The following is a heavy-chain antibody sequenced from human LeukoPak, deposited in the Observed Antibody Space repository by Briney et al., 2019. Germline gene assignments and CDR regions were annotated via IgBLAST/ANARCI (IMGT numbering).Heavy chain of an antibody. Sequence: SGGSLRLSRAASGFTVSSNYMTWVRQAPGKGLEWVSVIYSGGSTYYADSVKGRFTISRDNSKNTLYLQMNSLRAEDTAVYYCARDRGGSFDIWGQGTMVTVSS. J-gene: IGHJ3*02. V-gene: IGHV3-66*01. CDR3: ARDRGGSFDI. CDR1: GFTVSSNY. CDR2: IYSGGST. D-gene: IGHD3-10*01.